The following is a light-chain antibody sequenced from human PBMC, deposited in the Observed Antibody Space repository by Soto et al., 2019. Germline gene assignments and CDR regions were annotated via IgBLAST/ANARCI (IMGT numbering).Light chain of an antibody. Sequence: DIGMTQSPSTLSASTGESATISCRASQGVSNNLTWYQQKPGKPPRLLIYGASTRDTGVPGRFSGSGSGTEFTLTISRLQAEDFAFYYCQHYNDWWTFGQGTKVEIK. CDR2: GAS. J-gene: IGKJ1*01. CDR3: QHYNDWWT. CDR1: QGVSNN. V-gene: IGKV3-15*01.